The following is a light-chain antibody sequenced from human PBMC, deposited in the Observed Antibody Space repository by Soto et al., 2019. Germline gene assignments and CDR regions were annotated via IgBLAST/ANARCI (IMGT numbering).Light chain of an antibody. Sequence: DIQMTQSPSFLSASVGDRVTITCQATQAISNYLNWYQQKPGKAPKLLIYDASNLETGVPLRFSASGSGTEFTFTISSLQPEDIATYYCQQYDNFPPWRLTFGGGTKVEIK. CDR2: DAS. CDR1: QAISNY. CDR3: QQYDNFPPWRLT. J-gene: IGKJ4*01. V-gene: IGKV1-33*01.